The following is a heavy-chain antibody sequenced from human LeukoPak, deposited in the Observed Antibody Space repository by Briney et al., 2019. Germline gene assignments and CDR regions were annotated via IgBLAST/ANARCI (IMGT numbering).Heavy chain of an antibody. D-gene: IGHD1-26*01. J-gene: IGHJ1*01. CDR2: ISGSGGNT. CDR3: AEGGSGGSSCVEYFQH. CDR1: GFTFSNYL. Sequence: GWALRLSCACSGFTFSNYLMSWVRQAPGKGLEGVSAISGSGGNTYYAHSVKGRFTIPSDNPKNTLCLKRNSPAGEDRAGYCCAEGGSGGSSCVEYFQHWGQGTLVTVSS. V-gene: IGHV3-23*01.